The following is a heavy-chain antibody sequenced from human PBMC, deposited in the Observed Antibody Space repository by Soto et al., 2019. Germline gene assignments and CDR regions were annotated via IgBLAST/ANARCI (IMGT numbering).Heavy chain of an antibody. V-gene: IGHV4-61*01. CDR1: GGSVSSGSYY. D-gene: IGHD3-22*01. CDR3: ARAYDSSGYYYVRYYYGMDV. CDR2: IYYSGST. Sequence: SETLSLTCTVSGGSVSSGSYYWSWIRQPPXKGLEWIGYIYYSGSTNYNPSLKSRVTISVDTSKNQFSLKLSSVTAADTAVYYCARAYDSSGYYYVRYYYGMDVWGQGTTVTVFS. J-gene: IGHJ6*02.